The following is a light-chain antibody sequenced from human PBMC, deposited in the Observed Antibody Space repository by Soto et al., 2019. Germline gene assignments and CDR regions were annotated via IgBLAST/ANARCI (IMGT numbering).Light chain of an antibody. J-gene: IGKJ1*01. V-gene: IGKV3-20*01. CDR1: QSVSSSY. CDR3: QQYGSSLQT. Sequence: EIVLTQSPGTLSLSPGERATLSCRASQSVSSSYLAWYQQKPGQAPRLLIYGASSRASGIPDRFSGSGSGTDFTLTISRLEPEDFAVYYCQQYGSSLQTFGQGTRWIS. CDR2: GAS.